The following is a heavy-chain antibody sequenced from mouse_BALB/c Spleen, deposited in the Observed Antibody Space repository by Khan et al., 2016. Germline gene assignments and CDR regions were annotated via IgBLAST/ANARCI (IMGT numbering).Heavy chain of an antibody. CDR2: ISYSGST. CDR1: GYSITSGYG. J-gene: IGHJ2*01. CDR3: ARTARIKY. V-gene: IGHV3-2*02. Sequence: EVQLQESGPGLVKPSQSLSLTCTVTGYSITSGYGWNWIRQFPGNKLEWMGYISYSGSTNSNPSLKSRLSISRDTSKNQFFLQLNSVTTEDTATYYCARTARIKYWGQGTTLTVSS. D-gene: IGHD1-2*01.